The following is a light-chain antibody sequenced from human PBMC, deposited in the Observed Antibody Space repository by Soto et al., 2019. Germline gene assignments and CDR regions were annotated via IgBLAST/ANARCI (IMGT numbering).Light chain of an antibody. CDR1: QSVSSY. Sequence: EIVLTQSPATLSLSPGERATLSCRASQSVSSYLAWYQQKPGQAPGLLIYDASNRATGIPARFSGSGSGTDVALTISSLEPEDFAVYYCQQRSNWPITFGQGTRLEIK. CDR2: DAS. CDR3: QQRSNWPIT. V-gene: IGKV3-11*01. J-gene: IGKJ5*01.